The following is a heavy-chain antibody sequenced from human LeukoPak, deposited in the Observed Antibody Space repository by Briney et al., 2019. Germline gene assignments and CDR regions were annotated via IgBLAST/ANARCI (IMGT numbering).Heavy chain of an antibody. V-gene: IGHV1-2*02. J-gene: IGHJ5*02. CDR1: GYTFTGYY. CDR3: ARDGRLRYFDWLPNWFDP. Sequence: ASVKVSCKASGYTFTGYYIHWVRQAPGQGLEWMGWINPKSGGTNYAQKFQGRVTMTRDTSISTAYMGLSRLRSDDTAVYYCARDGRLRYFDWLPNWFDPWGQGTLVTVSS. D-gene: IGHD3-9*01. CDR2: INPKSGGT.